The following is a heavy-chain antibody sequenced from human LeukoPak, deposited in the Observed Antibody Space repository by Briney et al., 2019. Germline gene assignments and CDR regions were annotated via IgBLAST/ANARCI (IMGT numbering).Heavy chain of an antibody. J-gene: IGHJ3*02. Sequence: GGSLRLSCAASGFTVSSNFMTWVRQAPGKGLEWVSVTYSDGTTYYADSVKGRFTISRDNSKNTLDLQMNSLTAEETATYYCAKERRNLRGARDAFDIWGQGTMVTVSA. CDR2: TYSDGTT. CDR1: GFTVSSNF. CDR3: AKERRNLRGARDAFDI. D-gene: IGHD1-26*01. V-gene: IGHV3-53*01.